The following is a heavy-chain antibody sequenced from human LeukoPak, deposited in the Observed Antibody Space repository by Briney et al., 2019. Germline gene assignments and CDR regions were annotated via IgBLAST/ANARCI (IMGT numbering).Heavy chain of an antibody. CDR2: FDPENAEI. CDR1: GNTLRELP. CDR3: STRGTDFWSGFDY. J-gene: IGHJ4*02. V-gene: IGHV1-24*01. D-gene: IGHD3-3*01. Sequence: ASVKVSCKLSGNTLRELPIQWVRQAGGKGLEWMAGFDPENAEIVYAQKFQGRVTMTEDTSTNTAYMELTSLTSDDTALYYCSTRGTDFWSGFDYWGQGTQVTVSS.